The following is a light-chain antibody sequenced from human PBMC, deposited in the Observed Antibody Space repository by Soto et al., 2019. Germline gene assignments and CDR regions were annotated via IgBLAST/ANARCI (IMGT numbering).Light chain of an antibody. CDR1: DIGTKS. V-gene: IGLV3-21*02. CDR2: DDG. J-gene: IGLJ2*01. Sequence: VLTQPPSVSVAPGQTARITCGGNDIGTKSVHWYQQKPGQAPLLVVYDDGDRPSRIPERFSDSNSGNTATLTISRVGAGDEADYYCQVWDSSSDHWVFGGGTKLTVL. CDR3: QVWDSSSDHWV.